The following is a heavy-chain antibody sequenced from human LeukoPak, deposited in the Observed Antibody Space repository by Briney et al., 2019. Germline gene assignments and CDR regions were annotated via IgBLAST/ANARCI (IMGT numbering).Heavy chain of an antibody. V-gene: IGHV3-23*01. CDR1: GFTFSSYA. D-gene: IGHD1-26*01. CDR2: ISGGGAST. J-gene: IGHJ4*02. Sequence: GGSLRFSCAASGFTFSSYAMTRVRQAPGKGLEWVSAISGGGASTYYADSVKGRFTISRDNSKNTLYLQMNSLRAEDTAVYYCAKARIVGTTRWTDFDYWGQGTLVTVSS. CDR3: AKARIVGTTRWTDFDY.